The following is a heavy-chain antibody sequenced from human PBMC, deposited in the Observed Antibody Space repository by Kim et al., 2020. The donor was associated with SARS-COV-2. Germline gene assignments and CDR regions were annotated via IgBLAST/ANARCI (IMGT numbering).Heavy chain of an antibody. Sequence: GGSLRLSCAASGFTFSSYGMHWVRQAPGKGLEWVAVISYDGSNKYYADSVKGRFTISRDNSKNTLYLQMNSLRAEDTAVYYCARTSIKQWLVRGYYFDYWGPGTLVTVSS. V-gene: IGHV3-30*03. CDR3: ARTSIKQWLVRGYYFDY. CDR1: GFTFSSYG. J-gene: IGHJ4*02. D-gene: IGHD6-19*01. CDR2: ISYDGSNK.